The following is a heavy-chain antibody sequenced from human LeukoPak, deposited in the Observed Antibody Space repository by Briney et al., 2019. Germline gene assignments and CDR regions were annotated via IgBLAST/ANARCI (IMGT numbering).Heavy chain of an antibody. D-gene: IGHD3-22*01. CDR3: ARTYDSSGYVFDI. CDR1: GGSISSGGYY. CDR2: IYYSGIT. J-gene: IGHJ3*02. Sequence: PSETLSLTCTVSGGSISSGGYYWSWIRQHPGKGLEWIGYIYYSGITYYNPSLKSRVTISVDTSKNQFSLKLSSVTAADTAVYYCARTYDSSGYVFDIWGQGTMVIVSS. V-gene: IGHV4-31*03.